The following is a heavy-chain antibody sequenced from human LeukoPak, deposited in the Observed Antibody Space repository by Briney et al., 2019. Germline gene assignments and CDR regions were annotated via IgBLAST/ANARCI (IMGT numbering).Heavy chain of an antibody. Sequence: SETLSLTCTVSGYSISSGYYWGWIRQPPGKGLEWIGSIYHSGSTYYNPSLKSRVTISVDTSKNQFSLKLSSVTAADTAVYYCAREVEYDDYWGQGTLVTVSS. J-gene: IGHJ4*02. CDR1: GYSISSGYY. V-gene: IGHV4-38-2*02. CDR3: AREVEYDDY. CDR2: IYHSGST. D-gene: IGHD1-1*01.